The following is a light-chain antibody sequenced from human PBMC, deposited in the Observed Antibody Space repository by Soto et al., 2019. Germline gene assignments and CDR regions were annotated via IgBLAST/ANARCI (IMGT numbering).Light chain of an antibody. J-gene: IGKJ3*01. CDR1: QSVNTKY. CDR2: GVS. CDR3: QQFGTSSLVT. Sequence: EIVLTQSPGTLSLSPGERATLSCRASQSVNTKYLAWYQQKPGQAPRLLISGVSSRSTGFPDRFSGSGSGTDFILTISRVEPEDFAVYYFQQFGTSSLVTFGPGTKVDIK. V-gene: IGKV3-20*01.